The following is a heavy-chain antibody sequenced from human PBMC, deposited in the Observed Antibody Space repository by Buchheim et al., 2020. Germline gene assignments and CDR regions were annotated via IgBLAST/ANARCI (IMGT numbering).Heavy chain of an antibody. V-gene: IGHV3-23*01. Sequence: EVQLLESGGALVQPGGSLRLSCAASGFTFSSCAMAWVRQAPGKGLEWVSTLSVSGAPNYADSVKGRFTISKDMSKNTLYLQMNSLRAEDTALYHCAKEPVVLARGLEDWGQGTL. CDR2: LSVSGAP. J-gene: IGHJ4*02. CDR3: AKEPVVLARGLED. D-gene: IGHD4-23*01. CDR1: GFTFSSCA.